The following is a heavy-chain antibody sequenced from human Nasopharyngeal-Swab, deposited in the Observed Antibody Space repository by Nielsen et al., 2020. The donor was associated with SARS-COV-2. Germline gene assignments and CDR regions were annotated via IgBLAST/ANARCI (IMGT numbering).Heavy chain of an antibody. CDR3: ARGSGWNDLGWFDP. V-gene: IGHV7-4-1*02. J-gene: IGHJ5*02. Sequence: ASVKVSCKASGYTFTSYAMSWVRQAPGQGLEWMGWINTNTGNPTYAQGFTGRFVFSLDTSVSTAYLQISSLKAEDTAVYYCARGSGWNDLGWFDPWGQGTLVTVSS. D-gene: IGHD1-1*01. CDR1: GYTFTSYA. CDR2: INTNTGNP.